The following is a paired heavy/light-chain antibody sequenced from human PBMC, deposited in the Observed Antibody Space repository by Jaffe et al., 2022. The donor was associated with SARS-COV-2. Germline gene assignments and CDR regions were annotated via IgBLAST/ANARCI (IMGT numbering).Light chain of an antibody. J-gene: IGKJ2*01. CDR2: DAS. CDR1: QDISNY. V-gene: IGKV1-33*01. CDR3: QQYDNLGYT. Sequence: DIQMTQSPSSLSASVGDRVTITCQASQDISNYLNWYQQKPGKAPKLLIYDASNLETGVPSRFSGSGSGTDFTFTISSLQPEDIATYYCQQYDNLGYTFGQGTKLEIK.
Heavy chain of an antibody. Sequence: EVQLVESGGGLVKPGGSLRLSCAASGFTFSNAWMSWVRQAPGKGLEWVGRIKSKTDGGTTDYAAPVKGRFTISRDDSKNTLYLQMNSLKTEDTAVYYCYGSGSYYNVDYYYYMDVWGKGTTVTVSS. J-gene: IGHJ6*03. CDR1: GFTFSNAW. D-gene: IGHD3-10*01. CDR3: YGSGSYYNVDYYYYMDV. V-gene: IGHV3-15*01. CDR2: IKSKTDGGTT.